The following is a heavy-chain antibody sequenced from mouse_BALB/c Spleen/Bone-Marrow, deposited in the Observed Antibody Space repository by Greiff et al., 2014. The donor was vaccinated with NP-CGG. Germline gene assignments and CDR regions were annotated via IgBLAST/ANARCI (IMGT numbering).Heavy chain of an antibody. J-gene: IGHJ1*01. CDR3: ARDMGRYGGYGYFDV. V-gene: IGHV7-3*02. D-gene: IGHD2-14*01. Sequence: EVKLVESGGGLVQPGGSLRLSCATSGFTFTDYYMSWVRQPPGKALEWLGFIRTKANGYTTDYSASVKGRFTISRATSQSILYLQMNTLRAEDRATYYCARDMGRYGGYGYFDVWGAGTTLTVSS. CDR2: IRTKANGYTT. CDR1: GFTFTDYY.